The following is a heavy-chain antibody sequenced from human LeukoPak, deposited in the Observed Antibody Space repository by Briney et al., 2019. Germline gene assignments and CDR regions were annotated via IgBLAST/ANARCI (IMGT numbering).Heavy chain of an antibody. CDR3: ARISGSYFRGAFDI. Sequence: PSETLSLTCTVSGYSISSGYYWGWIRHPPGKELVWIGRIYHCGSTYYNPSLKSRRTISVDTSKNQFPLTLSSVTAADTAVYYCARISGSYFRGAFDIWGQGTMVTVSS. D-gene: IGHD1-26*01. CDR1: GYSISSGYY. V-gene: IGHV4-38-2*02. CDR2: IYHCGST. J-gene: IGHJ3*02.